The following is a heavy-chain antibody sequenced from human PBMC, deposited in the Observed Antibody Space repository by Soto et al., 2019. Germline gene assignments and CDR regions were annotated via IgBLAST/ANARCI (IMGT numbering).Heavy chain of an antibody. V-gene: IGHV3-23*01. Sequence: PGGSLRLSCAGSGFTFSNYAMSWVRQAPGKGLEWVSAISGSGDSTYYANSVKGRFTISRDNSKNTLYLQMNGLRAEDTAVYYCAKDTPQEWLLVFHYWGQGTLVTVSS. D-gene: IGHD3-3*01. J-gene: IGHJ4*02. CDR3: AKDTPQEWLLVFHY. CDR1: GFTFSNYA. CDR2: ISGSGDST.